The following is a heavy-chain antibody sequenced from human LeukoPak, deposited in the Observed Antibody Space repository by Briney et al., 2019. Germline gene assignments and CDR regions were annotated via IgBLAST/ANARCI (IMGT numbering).Heavy chain of an antibody. CDR1: GDSVSSNSAA. J-gene: IGHJ4*02. CDR3: ARARPVAGLDYFDY. V-gene: IGHV6-1*01. CDR2: TNYRSKWDN. Sequence: LSFTSAISGDSVSSNSAAWNWISLSPSRGLDWPGRTNYRSKWDNDYAVSMKSRITINPDPSKNQFSLQLNSVTPEDTAVYYCARARPVAGLDYFDYWGQGTLVTVSS. D-gene: IGHD6-19*01.